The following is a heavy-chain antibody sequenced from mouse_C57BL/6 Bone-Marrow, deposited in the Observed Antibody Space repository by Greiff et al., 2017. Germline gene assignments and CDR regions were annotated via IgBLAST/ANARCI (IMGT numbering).Heavy chain of an antibody. D-gene: IGHD2-1*01. Sequence: QVQLQQSGAELARPGASVKMSCKASGYTFTSYTMHWVQQRPGQGLEWIGYINPSSGYTKYNQKFKDKATLTADKSSSTAYMQLSSLTSEDPAVDDGARKGGNYYAMDYWGQGTSVTVSS. J-gene: IGHJ4*01. CDR3: ARKGGNYYAMDY. V-gene: IGHV1-4*01. CDR1: GYTFTSYT. CDR2: INPSSGYT.